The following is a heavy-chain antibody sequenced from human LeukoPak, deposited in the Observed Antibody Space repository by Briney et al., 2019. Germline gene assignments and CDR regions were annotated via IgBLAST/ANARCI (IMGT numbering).Heavy chain of an antibody. CDR1: GYTFTSYG. Sequence: ASVKVSCKASGYTFTSYGISWVRQAPGQGLEWMGWISAYNGNTNYAQKLQGRVTMTTDTSTSTAYMELRSLRSDDTAVYYCVREGNYDFWSGYYRTPGYFDYWGQGTLVTVSS. J-gene: IGHJ4*02. CDR3: VREGNYDFWSGYYRTPGYFDY. D-gene: IGHD3-3*01. CDR2: ISAYNGNT. V-gene: IGHV1-18*01.